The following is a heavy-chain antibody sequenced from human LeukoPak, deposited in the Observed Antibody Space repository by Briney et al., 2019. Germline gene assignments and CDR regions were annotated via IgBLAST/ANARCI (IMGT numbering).Heavy chain of an antibody. V-gene: IGHV1-18*01. CDR3: ARVGAAGDN. D-gene: IGHD6-13*01. Sequence: ASVKVSCKASGYTFTSYGISWVRQAPGQGLEWMGWISAYNGNTNYAQKFQGRVTMTRDTSISTVYMELSRLRSDDTAVYYCARVGAAGDNWGQGTLVTVSS. CDR2: ISAYNGNT. J-gene: IGHJ4*02. CDR1: GYTFTSYG.